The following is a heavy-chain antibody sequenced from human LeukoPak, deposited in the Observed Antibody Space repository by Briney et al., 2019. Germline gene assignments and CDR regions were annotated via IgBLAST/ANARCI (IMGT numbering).Heavy chain of an antibody. Sequence: ASVKVSCKASGYTFTSYDISWVRQAPGQGLEWMGWISAYNGNTNYAQKLQGRVTMTTDTSTSTAYMELRSLRSDDTAVYYCARDRYDFWSGYPKSSYYFDYWGQGTLVTVSS. V-gene: IGHV1-18*01. D-gene: IGHD3-3*01. J-gene: IGHJ4*02. CDR1: GYTFTSYD. CDR2: ISAYNGNT. CDR3: ARDRYDFWSGYPKSSYYFDY.